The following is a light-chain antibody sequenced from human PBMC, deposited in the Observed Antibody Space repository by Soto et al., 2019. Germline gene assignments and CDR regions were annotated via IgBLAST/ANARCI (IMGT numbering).Light chain of an antibody. J-gene: IGKJ5*01. Sequence: DIQMTQSPSSLSASVGDRVTITCQASQDISNYLNWYQQKPGKAPKLLIYDASNLETGVPSRFSGSGSGTDFTFTIRSLQPEDIATYDCQQYDNLPITFGQGTRLEIK. V-gene: IGKV1-33*01. CDR3: QQYDNLPIT. CDR2: DAS. CDR1: QDISNY.